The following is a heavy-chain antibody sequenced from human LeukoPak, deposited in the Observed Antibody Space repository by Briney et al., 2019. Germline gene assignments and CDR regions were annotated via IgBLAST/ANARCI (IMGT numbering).Heavy chain of an antibody. CDR2: ISSNGGST. CDR3: VIGSRSWSQVVPFDY. D-gene: IGHD6-13*01. CDR1: GFTFSTYE. Sequence: GGSLRLSCAASGFTFSTYEMNWVRQAPGKGLEYVSAISSNGGSTYYADSVKGRFTISRDNSKNTLYLQMSSLRAEDTAVYYCVIGSRSWSQVVPFDYWGQGTLVTVAS. V-gene: IGHV3-64D*09. J-gene: IGHJ4*02.